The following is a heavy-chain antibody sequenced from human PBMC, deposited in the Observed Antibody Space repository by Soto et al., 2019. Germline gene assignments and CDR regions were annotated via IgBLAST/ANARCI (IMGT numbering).Heavy chain of an antibody. Sequence: PSETLSLTCTVSSVSISTYYWSWIRQPPGKGLEWIGYIYYTGSTNYNPSLKTRVAISMDTSKNQFSLNLSSVTAADTAVYYCAGAPPRASFDFRGPATLLTVSS. CDR3: AGAPPRASFDF. CDR1: SVSISTYY. V-gene: IGHV4-59*01. J-gene: IGHJ4*02. CDR2: IYYTGST.